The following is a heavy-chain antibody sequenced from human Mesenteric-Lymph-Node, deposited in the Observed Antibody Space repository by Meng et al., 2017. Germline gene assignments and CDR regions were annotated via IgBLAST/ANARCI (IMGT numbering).Heavy chain of an antibody. Sequence: QVVESGGGLVQTGGSLRLSCAASGYTFRNYWMNWVRQVPGKGLVCGSYINNDGSGTGYADSVKGRFTISRDNAKNTLYLQMNSLRADDTAVYYCARGGSYGSIDYWGQGTLVTVAS. CDR3: ARGGSYGSIDY. J-gene: IGHJ4*02. D-gene: IGHD5-18*01. CDR1: GYTFRNYW. CDR2: INNDGSGT. V-gene: IGHV3-74*01.